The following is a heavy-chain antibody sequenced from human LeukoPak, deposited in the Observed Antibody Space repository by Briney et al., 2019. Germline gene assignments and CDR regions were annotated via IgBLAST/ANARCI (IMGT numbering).Heavy chain of an antibody. Sequence: GGSLRLSCAASGFTFTTYWMSWVRQAPGKGLEWVAFIRYDGSNKYYADSVKGRFTISRDNSKNTLYLQMNSLRAEDTAVYYCATNYYDSSGYFQYVDYWGQGTLVTVSS. CDR3: ATNYYDSSGYFQYVDY. D-gene: IGHD3-22*01. J-gene: IGHJ4*02. CDR1: GFTFTTYW. V-gene: IGHV3-30*02. CDR2: IRYDGSNK.